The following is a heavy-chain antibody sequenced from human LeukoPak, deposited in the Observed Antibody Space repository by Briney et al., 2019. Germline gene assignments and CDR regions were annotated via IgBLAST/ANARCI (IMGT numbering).Heavy chain of an antibody. V-gene: IGHV1-58*02. Sequence: SVKVSCKTSGFTFSNSAMQWVRQARGQRLEWIGWIIVCSGRTHYAQNLQERITITRDMSTNTAYMELSSLRSDDTAVYYCAAELYSGTYGRCCSFAFWGQGTQVTVSS. CDR1: GFTFSNSA. J-gene: IGHJ4*02. D-gene: IGHD1-26*01. CDR2: IIVCSGRT. CDR3: AAELYSGTYGRCCSFAF.